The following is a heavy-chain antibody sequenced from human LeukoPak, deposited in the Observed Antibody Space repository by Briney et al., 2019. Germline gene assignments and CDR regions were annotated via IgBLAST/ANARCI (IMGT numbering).Heavy chain of an antibody. CDR3: ARHRGSCSSGCSNWYLDL. CDR2: IWDDGSNK. V-gene: IGHV3-33*01. CDR1: GFIFRNYG. D-gene: IGHD2-2*01. J-gene: IGHJ2*01. Sequence: TGRSLRLSCAASGFIFRNYGMQWVRQAPGKGLEWVAIIWDDGSNKYHAASVKGRFTISRDNSRNTLYLQMNSLSAEDTAVYYCARHRGSCSSGCSNWYLDLWGRGTLVNVFS.